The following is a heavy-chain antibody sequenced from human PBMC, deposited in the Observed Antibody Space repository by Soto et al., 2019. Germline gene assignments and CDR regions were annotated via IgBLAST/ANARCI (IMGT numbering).Heavy chain of an antibody. CDR1: GFTFSSYW. CDR3: ARRGSGSYLFSYYYYMDV. Sequence: GGSLRLSCAASGFTFSSYWMHWVRQAPGKGLVWVSRINSDGSSTSYADSVKGRFTISRDNAKNTLYLQMNSLRAEDTAVYYCARRGSGSYLFSYYYYMDVWGKGTTVTAP. V-gene: IGHV3-74*01. D-gene: IGHD3-10*01. CDR2: INSDGSST. J-gene: IGHJ6*03.